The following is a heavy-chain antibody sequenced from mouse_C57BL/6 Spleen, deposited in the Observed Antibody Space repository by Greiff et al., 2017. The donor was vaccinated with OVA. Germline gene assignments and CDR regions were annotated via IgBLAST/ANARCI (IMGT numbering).Heavy chain of an antibody. V-gene: IGHV1-82*01. J-gene: IGHJ2*01. CDR1: GYAFSSSW. CDR2: IYPADGDT. Sequence: VMLVESGPELVKPGASVKISCKASGYAFSSSWMNWVKQRPGKGLEWIGRIYPADGDTNYNGKFKGKATLTADKSSSTAYMQLSSLTSEDSAVYFCARSAYYSNYYLDDGGKGTTLTVAS. D-gene: IGHD2-5*01. CDR3: ARSAYYSNYYLDD.